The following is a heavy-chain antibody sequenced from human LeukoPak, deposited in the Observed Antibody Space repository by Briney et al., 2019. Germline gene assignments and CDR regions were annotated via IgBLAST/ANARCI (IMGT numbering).Heavy chain of an antibody. J-gene: IGHJ4*02. CDR2: ISWNSGSI. V-gene: IGHV3-9*01. CDR1: GFTFDDYA. Sequence: GRSLRLSCAASGFTFDDYAMHWVRQAPGKGLEWVSGISWNSGSIGYADSVKGRFTISRDNAKNSPYLQMNSLRAEDTALYYCAKGGRSSSWYFTPYYFDYWGQGTLVTVSS. CDR3: AKGGRSSSWYFTPYYFDY. D-gene: IGHD6-13*01.